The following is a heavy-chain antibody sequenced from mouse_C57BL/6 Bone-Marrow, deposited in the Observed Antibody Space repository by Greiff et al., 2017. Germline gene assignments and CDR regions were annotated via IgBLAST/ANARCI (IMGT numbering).Heavy chain of an antibody. CDR3: AKHWEGYAMDY. CDR1: GFTFSDYG. Sequence: EVQRVESGGGLVKPGGSLKLSCAASGFTFSDYGMHWVRQAPEKGLEWVAYISSGSSTIYYADTVKGRFTISRDNAKNTLVLQMTSLRSEDTAMYYCAKHWEGYAMDYWGQGTSVTVSS. CDR2: ISSGSSTI. J-gene: IGHJ4*01. D-gene: IGHD4-1*01. V-gene: IGHV5-17*01.